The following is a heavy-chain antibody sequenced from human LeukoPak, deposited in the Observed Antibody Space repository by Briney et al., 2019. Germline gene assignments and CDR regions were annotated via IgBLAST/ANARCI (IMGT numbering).Heavy chain of an antibody. D-gene: IGHD3-22*01. CDR3: ARWGDLYDSSGYYYGDAFDI. Sequence: SETLSLTCTVSGGSISSHYWSWIRQPPGKGLEWSGYIYYSGSTNYNPSLKSRVTISVDTSKNQFSLKLSSVTAADTAVYYCARWGDLYDSSGYYYGDAFDIWGQGTMVTVSS. CDR1: GGSISSHY. CDR2: IYYSGST. J-gene: IGHJ3*02. V-gene: IGHV4-59*11.